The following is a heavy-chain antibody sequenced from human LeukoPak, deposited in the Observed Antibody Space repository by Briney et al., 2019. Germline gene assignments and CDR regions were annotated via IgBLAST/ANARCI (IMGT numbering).Heavy chain of an antibody. CDR2: IYHSGST. V-gene: IGHV4-30-2*01. CDR3: ARGGYYYDSSGYLDY. D-gene: IGHD3-22*01. Sequence: PSETPSLTCAVSGGSISSGGYSWSWIRQPPGKGLEWIGYIYHSGSTYYNPSLKSRVTISVDRSKNQFSLKLTSVTAADTAVYYCARGGYYYDSSGYLDYWGQGTLVTVSS. CDR1: GGSISSGGYS. J-gene: IGHJ4*02.